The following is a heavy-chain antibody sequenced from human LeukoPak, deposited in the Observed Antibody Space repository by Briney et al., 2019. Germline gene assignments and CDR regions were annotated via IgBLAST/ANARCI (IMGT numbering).Heavy chain of an antibody. J-gene: IGHJ4*02. CDR1: GFTFSSYS. V-gene: IGHV3-48*01. CDR3: ARASYYDFWSGYYPLDY. Sequence: GGSLRLSCAASGFTFSSYSMNWVRQAPGKGLEWVSYISSSSSTIYYADSVKGRFTISRDNAKNSLYLQMNSLRAEDTAVYYCARASYYDFWSGYYPLDYWGQGTLVTVSS. D-gene: IGHD3-3*01. CDR2: ISSSSSTI.